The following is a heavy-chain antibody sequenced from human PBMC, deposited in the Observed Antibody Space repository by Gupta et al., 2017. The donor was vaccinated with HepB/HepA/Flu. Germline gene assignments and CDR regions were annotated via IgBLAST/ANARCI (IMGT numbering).Heavy chain of an antibody. CDR1: GYIFTAYY. CDR3: TSVGRYCTSTSCYIWYMDV. Sequence: QVQLVQSGAEVKKPGASVKVSCKASGYIFTAYYIHWVRQAPGQGLEWMGWINPNSGDTSYAQKFQGRVTITRDTSISTAYMELSSLRSDDTAVYYCTSVGRYCTSTSCYIWYMDVWGKGTTVTVSS. V-gene: IGHV1-2*02. J-gene: IGHJ6*03. CDR2: INPNSGDT. D-gene: IGHD2-2*02.